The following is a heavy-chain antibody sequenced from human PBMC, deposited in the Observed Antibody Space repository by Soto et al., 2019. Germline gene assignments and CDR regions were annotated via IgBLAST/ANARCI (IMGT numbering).Heavy chain of an antibody. V-gene: IGHV1-8*01. Sequence: QVQLVQPGTEVRKPGASVKVSCETSGDTFTNFDLNWVRQASGQGLEWIGWMRADSGHSGHARKFQGRVRMTRDTSRRTAYMELSSLRAEDTAVYYCARYIFGQGFKAWGQGTLVFVSS. CDR3: ARYIFGQGFKA. J-gene: IGHJ5*02. D-gene: IGHD3-3*02. CDR1: GDTFTNFD. CDR2: MRADSGHS.